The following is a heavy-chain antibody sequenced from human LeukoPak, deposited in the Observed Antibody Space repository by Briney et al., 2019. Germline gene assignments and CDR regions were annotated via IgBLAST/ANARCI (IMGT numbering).Heavy chain of an antibody. CDR2: LYYSGST. CDR3: ARDCCGYRSWFDP. CDR1: GGSIIGEHFY. V-gene: IGHV4-39*07. J-gene: IGHJ5*02. D-gene: IGHD6-25*01. Sequence: SETLSLTCTLFGGSIIGEHFYWGWIRQPPGKGLEWIGSLYYSGSTYYNSSLKSRVTISVDTPKNQFSLSLTSVTAADTAVYYCARDCCGYRSWFDPWSQGTPVTVSS.